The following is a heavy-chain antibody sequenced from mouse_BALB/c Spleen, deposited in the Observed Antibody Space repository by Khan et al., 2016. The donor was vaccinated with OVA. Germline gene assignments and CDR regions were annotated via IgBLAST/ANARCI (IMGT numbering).Heavy chain of an antibody. D-gene: IGHD1-1*01. CDR1: GYTFTNYW. CDR2: VNPSTGYT. CDR3: VTHGRSSAWFTY. V-gene: IGHV1-7*01. J-gene: IGHJ3*01. Sequence: QVQLQQSGAELAKPGASVKMSCKASGYTFTNYWMHWVKQRPGQGLEWIGYVNPSTGYTEYNQKFKDKATLTADKSSSTAYMQLSSLTSEDSAVYYCVTHGRSSAWFTYWGQGTLVTVSA.